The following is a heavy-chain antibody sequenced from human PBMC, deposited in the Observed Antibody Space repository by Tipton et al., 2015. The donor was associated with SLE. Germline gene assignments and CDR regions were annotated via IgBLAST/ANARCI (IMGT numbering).Heavy chain of an antibody. V-gene: IGHV4-61*01. Sequence: TLSLTCTVSGGSISSSSYYWSWIRQPPGKGLEWIGYIYYSGSTNYNPSLKSRVTISVDTSKNQFSLKLSSVTAADTAVYYCARGGGSYMYPVDYWGQGTLVTVSS. D-gene: IGHD1-26*01. CDR1: GGSISSSSYY. CDR2: IYYSGST. CDR3: ARGGGSYMYPVDY. J-gene: IGHJ4*02.